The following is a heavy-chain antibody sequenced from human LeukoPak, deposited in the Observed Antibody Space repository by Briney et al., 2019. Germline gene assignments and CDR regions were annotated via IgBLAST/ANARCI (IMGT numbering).Heavy chain of an antibody. CDR2: IDNSGST. CDR1: GGSISSSY. D-gene: IGHD6-19*01. V-gene: IGHV4-59*01. CDR3: ARAPLYSGGSGWSIYYFYAMDV. J-gene: IGHJ6*02. Sequence: SETLSLTCTVSGGSISSSYWSWVRQPPGKGLEWIGYIDNSGSTNYNPSLKSRVTISLDTPKSQFSLKLSSVTAADTAVYYCARAPLYSGGSGWSIYYFYAMDVWGQGTTVTVCS.